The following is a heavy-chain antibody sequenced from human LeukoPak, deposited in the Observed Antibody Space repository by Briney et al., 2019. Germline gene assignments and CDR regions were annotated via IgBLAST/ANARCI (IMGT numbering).Heavy chain of an antibody. D-gene: IGHD5-24*01. J-gene: IGHJ4*02. CDR1: GFTFTSYS. CDR2: ISGGGGST. Sequence: GGSLRLSCAASGFTFTSYSMNWVRQAPGKGLEWVSTISGGGGSTYYADSVKGRFTISRDNSKNTLYLQMNSLRAEDTAVYYCAKKNYHRFDYWGQGTLVIVSS. CDR3: AKKNYHRFDY. V-gene: IGHV3-23*01.